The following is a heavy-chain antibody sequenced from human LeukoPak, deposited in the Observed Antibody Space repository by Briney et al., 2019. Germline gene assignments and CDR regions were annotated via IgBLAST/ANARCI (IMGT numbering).Heavy chain of an antibody. CDR1: GFTFSSYS. Sequence: GGSLRLSCAASGFTFSSYSMNWVRQAPGKGLEWVSSISSSSSYIYYADSVKGRFTISRDNAKNSLYLQMNSLRAEDTAVYYCARDFFYDYGDQGYYFDYWGQGTLVTVSS. D-gene: IGHD4-17*01. CDR3: ARDFFYDYGDQGYYFDY. J-gene: IGHJ4*02. CDR2: ISSSSSYI. V-gene: IGHV3-21*01.